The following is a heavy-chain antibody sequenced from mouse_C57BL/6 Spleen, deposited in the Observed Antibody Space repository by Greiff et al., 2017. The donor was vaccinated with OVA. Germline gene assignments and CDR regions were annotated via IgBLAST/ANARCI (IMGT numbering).Heavy chain of an antibody. V-gene: IGHV1-78*01. J-gene: IGHJ4*01. Sequence: VQLQQSDAELVKPGASVKISCKVSGYTFTDHSIHWMKQRPEPGLEWIGYIYPRDGSTKYNEKFKGKATLTADKSSSTAYMQLNSLTSEDAAVYCCARSGITTVVAGAMDYWGQGTSVTVSS. CDR3: ARSGITTVVAGAMDY. CDR1: GYTFTDHS. D-gene: IGHD1-1*01. CDR2: IYPRDGST.